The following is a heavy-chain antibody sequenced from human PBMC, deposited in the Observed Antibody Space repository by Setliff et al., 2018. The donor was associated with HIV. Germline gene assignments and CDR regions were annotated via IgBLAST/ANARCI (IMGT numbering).Heavy chain of an antibody. D-gene: IGHD5-12*01. CDR2: IRSKTYGGTT. V-gene: IGHV3-49*04. Sequence: SLRLSCTASGLTLGDYAMSWVRQAPGKGLEWVGFIRSKTYGGTTEYAASVKGRFTISRDDSKSIAYLQMNSLKTEDTGVYYCSYSGCHLYYYYGMDVWGQGTTVTVSS. CDR3: SYSGCHLYYYYGMDV. J-gene: IGHJ6*02. CDR1: GLTLGDYA.